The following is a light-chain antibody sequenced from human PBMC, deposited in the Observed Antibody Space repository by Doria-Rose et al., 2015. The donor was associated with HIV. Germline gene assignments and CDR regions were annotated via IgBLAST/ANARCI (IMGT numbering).Light chain of an antibody. CDR1: QTVSTY. CDR3: QQTYSSPPWT. J-gene: IGKJ1*01. CDR2: AAS. Sequence: DIRMTQSPSSLSASIGDRVTITCRASQTVSTYLNWFQQEPGKAPKLLIYAASRLQSGVPSRFSGSGSGTDFTLTISGLQPGEFATYYCQQTYSSPPWTCGQGTKVEMK. V-gene: IGKV1-39*01.